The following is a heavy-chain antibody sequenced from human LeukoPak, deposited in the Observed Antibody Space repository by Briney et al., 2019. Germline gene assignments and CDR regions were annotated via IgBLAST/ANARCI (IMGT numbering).Heavy chain of an antibody. V-gene: IGHV1-2*02. CDR2: INPNSGGT. CDR3: ARDGLEATGMDV. CDR1: GYTFTGYY. J-gene: IGHJ6*02. Sequence: GASVKVSCKASGYTFTGYYMHWVRQAPGRGHEWMGWINPNSGGTNYAQKFQGRVTMTRDTSISTAYMELSRLRSDDTAVYYCARDGLEATGMDVWGQGTTVTVSS. D-gene: IGHD1-1*01.